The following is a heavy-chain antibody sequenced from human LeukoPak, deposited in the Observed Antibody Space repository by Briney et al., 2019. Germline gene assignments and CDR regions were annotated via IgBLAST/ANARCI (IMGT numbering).Heavy chain of an antibody. Sequence: GGSLRLSCAASGFTVSSNYMSWVRQAPGKGLEWVSIIYSGGSTYYADSVKGRFTISRDNSKNTLYLQMNSLRGEDTPVYYCARGSPLLPGHWGQRTLVTVSS. CDR3: ARGSPLLPGH. CDR2: IYSGGST. J-gene: IGHJ4*02. D-gene: IGHD3-22*01. V-gene: IGHV3-53*01. CDR1: GFTVSSNY.